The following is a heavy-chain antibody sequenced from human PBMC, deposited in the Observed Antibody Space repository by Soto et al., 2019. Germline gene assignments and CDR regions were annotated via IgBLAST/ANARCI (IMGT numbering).Heavy chain of an antibody. CDR1: GGSVSSGSYY. V-gene: IGHV4-61*01. D-gene: IGHD6-19*01. CDR3: ARDLAGGGYYSYGIDV. Sequence: QVQLQESGPGLVKPSETLSLTCTVSGGSVSSGSYYWRWIRQPPGKGLEWIGDIYYCGSTKYNPSLKSRATISVDTSNNQFSLKLSSVTAADTAVYYCARDLAGGGYYSYGIDVWGQGNTVTVSS. J-gene: IGHJ6*02. CDR2: IYYCGST.